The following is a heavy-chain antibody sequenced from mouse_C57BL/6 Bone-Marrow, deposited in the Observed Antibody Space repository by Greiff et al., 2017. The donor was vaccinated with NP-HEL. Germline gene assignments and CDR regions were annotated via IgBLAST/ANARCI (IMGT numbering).Heavy chain of an antibody. J-gene: IGHJ2*01. CDR1: GFNIKDDY. CDR3: TTFRCITTVVASNYFDD. Sequence: EVQLQQSGAELVRPGASVKLSCTASGFNIKDDYMHWVKQRPEQGLEWIGWIDPENGDTEYASKFQGKATITADPSSNTSYLQLISLTSEDTAVYYCTTFRCITTVVASNYFDDWGQGTTLTVSS. V-gene: IGHV14-4*01. D-gene: IGHD1-1*01. CDR2: IDPENGDT.